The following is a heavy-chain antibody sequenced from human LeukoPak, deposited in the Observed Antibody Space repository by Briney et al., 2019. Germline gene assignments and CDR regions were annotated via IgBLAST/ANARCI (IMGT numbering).Heavy chain of an antibody. D-gene: IGHD2-2*01. V-gene: IGHV3-23*01. Sequence: GGSLRLSCAASGFTFSSYSMNWVRQAPGKGLEWVSAIDTSDGHTYYADSMKGRFTISRDNSENTLYLQMNSLRAEDTAVYYCAKESCSSRCNFDYWGQGTLVTVSS. CDR3: AKESCSSRCNFDY. J-gene: IGHJ4*02. CDR2: IDTSDGHT. CDR1: GFTFSSYS.